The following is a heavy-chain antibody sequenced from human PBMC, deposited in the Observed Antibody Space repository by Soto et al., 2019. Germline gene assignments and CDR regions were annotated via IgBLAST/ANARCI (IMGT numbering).Heavy chain of an antibody. J-gene: IGHJ6*02. V-gene: IGHV1-2*04. CDR1: AYTFTDYH. CDR3: ARGHSTDCSNGVCSSLYNHEMDV. Sequence: ASVKVSCKASAYTFTDYHVHWVRQAPGQGLEWLGRINPKSGGTSTAQKFQGWVTMTRDTSINTAYMELTRLKSDDTAVYYCARGHSTDCSNGVCSSLYNHEMDVWGQGTTVTV. CDR2: INPKSGGT. D-gene: IGHD2-8*01.